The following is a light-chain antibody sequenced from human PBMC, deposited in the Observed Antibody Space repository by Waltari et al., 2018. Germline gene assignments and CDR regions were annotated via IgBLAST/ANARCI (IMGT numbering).Light chain of an antibody. CDR2: VAS. CDR1: HCINTY. J-gene: IGKJ1*01. CDR3: QHSFSGPPCT. V-gene: IGKV1-39*01. Sequence: IQMAQSPPSLSASVGDRVAITCRAIHCINTYLNWYQQRPGEAPQPLIYVASVLQVGVPSRFAGGGSGTDVTLNINGLQPKDLATYYCQHSFSGPPCTFGQGTKVKV.